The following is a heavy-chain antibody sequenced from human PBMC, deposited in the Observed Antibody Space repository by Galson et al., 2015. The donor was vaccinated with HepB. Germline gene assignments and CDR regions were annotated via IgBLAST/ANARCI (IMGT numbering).Heavy chain of an antibody. CDR1: GFTFSSYS. CDR2: IGHDGDSI. J-gene: IGHJ4*02. V-gene: IGHV3-33*08. D-gene: IGHD1-26*01. CDR3: ARDKEVGKYFDY. Sequence: SLRLSCAASGFTFSSYSMNWVRQAPGKGLEWVALIGHDGDSIRYADSVKGRFTISRDNSKNTLYVQMDSLRAEDTATYYCARDKEVGKYFDYWGQGTLLIVSS.